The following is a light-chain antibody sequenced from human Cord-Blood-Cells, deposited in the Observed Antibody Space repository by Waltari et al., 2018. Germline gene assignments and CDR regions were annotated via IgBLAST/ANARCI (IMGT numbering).Light chain of an antibody. V-gene: IGLV2-23*02. CDR2: AVR. Sequence: QSALTQPASVSGSPGQSITISCTGTSSDVGSYNLVSWYQQHPGNAPKLMIYAVRKRPSGVSNRFSCAKAGNTASLTISGLQAEDEADYYCCSYAGSSTYVFGTGTKVTVL. J-gene: IGLJ1*01. CDR3: CSYAGSSTYV. CDR1: SSDVGSYNL.